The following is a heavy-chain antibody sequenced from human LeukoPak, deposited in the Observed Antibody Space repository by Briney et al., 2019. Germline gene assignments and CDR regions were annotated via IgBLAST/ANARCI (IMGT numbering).Heavy chain of an antibody. CDR1: GFTFDDYG. CDR2: INWNGGST. J-gene: IGHJ6*04. Sequence: GGSLRLSCAASGFTFDDYGMSWVRQAPGKGLVWVSGINWNGGSTGYGDSVKGRFTISRDNAKNSLYLQMNSLRAEDTALYYCARFRGYSGYDSADAWGKGTTVTVSS. V-gene: IGHV3-20*04. D-gene: IGHD5-12*01. CDR3: ARFRGYSGYDSADA.